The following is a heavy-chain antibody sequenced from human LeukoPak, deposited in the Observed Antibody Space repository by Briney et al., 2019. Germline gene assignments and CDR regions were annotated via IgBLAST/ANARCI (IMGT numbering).Heavy chain of an antibody. V-gene: IGHV7-4-1*02. D-gene: IGHD3-22*01. J-gene: IGHJ4*02. CDR1: GYTFTHYA. CDR3: VTRDGVSSGFFNLDY. Sequence: GASVKVSCKASGYTFTHYAMNWVRQAPGQGLEWMGGINTNTGNPTYAQGFTGRFVFSLDTSVSTAYLQISSLKAEDTAVYYCVTRDGVSSGFFNLDYWGQGTLVTVSS. CDR2: INTNTGNP.